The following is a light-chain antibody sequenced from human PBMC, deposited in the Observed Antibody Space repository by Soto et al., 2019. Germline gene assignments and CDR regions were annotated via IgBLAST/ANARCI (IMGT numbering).Light chain of an antibody. J-gene: IGKJ2*01. CDR3: QRYYGGPPYT. V-gene: IGKV4-1*01. CDR1: QSLLYSSSNKND. CDR2: WAS. Sequence: DIVMTQSPDSLAVSLGERATINCKSRQSLLYSSSNKNDLAWYQQKPGQPPKLLIYWASTRESGVPDRFSGSGSGTDFTLTISSLQAEDVAVYYCQRYYGGPPYTFGQGTKLEIK.